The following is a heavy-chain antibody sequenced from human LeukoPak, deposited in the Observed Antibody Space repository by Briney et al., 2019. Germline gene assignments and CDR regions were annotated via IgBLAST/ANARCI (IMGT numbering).Heavy chain of an antibody. CDR2: INPNDGDT. CDR1: GYTFTDYY. V-gene: IGHV1-2*02. Sequence: ASVKVSCKASGYTFTDYYMHWVRQAPGQGFEWMGWINPNDGDTNYAQKFQGRVTMTRDTSISTAHMEVSRLRSDDTAVYYCARDLYGSGEDFDYWGQGTLVTVSS. J-gene: IGHJ4*02. D-gene: IGHD3-10*01. CDR3: ARDLYGSGEDFDY.